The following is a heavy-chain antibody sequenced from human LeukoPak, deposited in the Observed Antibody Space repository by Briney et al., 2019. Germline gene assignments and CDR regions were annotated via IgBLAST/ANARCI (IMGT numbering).Heavy chain of an antibody. CDR3: AGGEVGATYYYYSRAV. Sequence: GASVKVSCTASGGTFSSYAISWVRQAPGQGLEWMGGIIPIFGTANYAQKFQGRVTLTTDESTSTAYMELSSLRSEDTAVYYCAGGEVGATYYYYSRAVWGNRTTVTVS. CDR2: IIPIFGTA. D-gene: IGHD1-26*01. J-gene: IGHJ6*03. CDR1: GGTFSSYA. V-gene: IGHV1-69*05.